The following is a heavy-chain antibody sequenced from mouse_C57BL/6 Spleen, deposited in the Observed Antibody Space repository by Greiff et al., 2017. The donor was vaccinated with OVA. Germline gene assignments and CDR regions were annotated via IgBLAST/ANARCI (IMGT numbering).Heavy chain of an antibody. CDR3: ARRRILYYYGSSYGYFDV. J-gene: IGHJ1*03. Sequence: VQLQQSGAELVKPGASVKMSCKASGYTFTSYWITWVKQRPGQGLEWIGDIYPGSGSTNYNEKFKSKATLTVDTSSSTAYMQLSSLTSEDSAVYYCARRRILYYYGSSYGYFDVWGTGTTVTVSS. V-gene: IGHV1-55*01. CDR2: IYPGSGST. D-gene: IGHD1-1*01. CDR1: GYTFTSYW.